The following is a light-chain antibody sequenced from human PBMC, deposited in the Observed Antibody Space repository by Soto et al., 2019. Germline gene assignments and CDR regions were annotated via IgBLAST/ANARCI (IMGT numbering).Light chain of an antibody. J-gene: IGKJ2*01. CDR1: QSVSSSY. Sequence: EIVLTQSPGTLSLSPGERATLSCRASQSVSSSYLAWYQQKPGQAPRLLIYGASSRATGIPDRFSGSGSGTDLPLTISRLEHEDFAVYYCQQYGSSPLYTFGQGTKLQIK. CDR3: QQYGSSPLYT. V-gene: IGKV3-20*01. CDR2: GAS.